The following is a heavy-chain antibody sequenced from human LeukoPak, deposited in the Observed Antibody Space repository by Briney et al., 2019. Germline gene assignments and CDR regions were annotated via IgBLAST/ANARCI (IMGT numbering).Heavy chain of an antibody. D-gene: IGHD1-26*01. Sequence: PGGSLRLSCAASGFTFSSYAMSWVRQAPGKGLEWVSIISGSGGSTYYADSVKGRFTISRDNSKNTLYLQMNSLRAEDTAVYYCAKAVGATFSNGFDYWGQGTLVTVSS. CDR2: ISGSGGST. V-gene: IGHV3-23*01. CDR1: GFTFSSYA. J-gene: IGHJ4*02. CDR3: AKAVGATFSNGFDY.